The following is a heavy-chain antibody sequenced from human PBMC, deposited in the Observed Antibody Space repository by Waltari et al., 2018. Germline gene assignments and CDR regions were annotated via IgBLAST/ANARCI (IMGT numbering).Heavy chain of an antibody. J-gene: IGHJ5*02. CDR1: GFPLDHYA. CDR2: INWDGSST. CDR3: ARVNSNYVNWFDP. D-gene: IGHD4-4*01. V-gene: IGHV3-20*04. Sequence: EAQLVESGGGVVRPGGSLRLSGRASGFPLDHYAMAWVRQGPGKGLEWVSGINWDGSSTGYADSVKGRFTISRDNAKNSLHLHVNSLTAEDTAFYYCARVNSNYVNWFDPWGQGTLVIVSS.